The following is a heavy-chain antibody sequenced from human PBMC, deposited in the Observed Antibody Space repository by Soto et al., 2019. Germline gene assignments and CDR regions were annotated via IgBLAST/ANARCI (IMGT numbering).Heavy chain of an antibody. CDR1: GDSVDTRRLY. V-gene: IGHV4-61*03. CDR2: VYNTGST. CDR3: ARGRGDVHYYFDT. Sequence: QVQLHESGPGLVKPSETLSLTCRVSGDSVDTRRLYWSWIRQRPGGGLEWLGFVYNTGSTNFDPSLEGRVAFSVDPSENLFFLTLPSVTSADTAIYYCARGRGDVHYYFDTWGPGTPVTVSS. J-gene: IGHJ4*02. D-gene: IGHD3-16*01.